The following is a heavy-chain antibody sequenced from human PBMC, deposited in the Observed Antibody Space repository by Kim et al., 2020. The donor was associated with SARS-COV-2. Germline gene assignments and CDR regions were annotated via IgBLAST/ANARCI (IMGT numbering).Heavy chain of an antibody. V-gene: IGHV3-33*03. Sequence: GGSLRLSCAASGFTFSNYGMHWVHQAPGKGLEWVAVIWYDGSNKYYADSVKGRFTSSRDNSKNTLYLQMNSLRAEDTVVYYCAKEMTTVTTWFDYWGQGT. D-gene: IGHD4-17*01. J-gene: IGHJ4*02. CDR1: GFTFSNYG. CDR3: AKEMTTVTTWFDY. CDR2: IWYDGSNK.